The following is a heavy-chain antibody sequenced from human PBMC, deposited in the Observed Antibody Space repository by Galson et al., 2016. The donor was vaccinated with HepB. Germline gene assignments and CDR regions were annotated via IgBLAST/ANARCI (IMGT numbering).Heavy chain of an antibody. D-gene: IGHD2-8*02. CDR3: VRPLCSGGGSGGSNCPRLDY. Sequence: SVKVSCKAFGYTFTGYYIHWVRQAPGQGLEWMGWINPNTGATFSAQRFQGRLTLTTGTSTSISTAYMELTRLTSDDTTLYYCVRPLCSGGGSGGSNCPRLDYWGQGTLVTVSS. J-gene: IGHJ4*02. CDR2: INPNTGAT. CDR1: GYTFTGYY. V-gene: IGHV1-2*02.